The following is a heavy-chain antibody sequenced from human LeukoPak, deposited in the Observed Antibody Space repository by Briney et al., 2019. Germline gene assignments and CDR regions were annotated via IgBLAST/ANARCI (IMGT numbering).Heavy chain of an antibody. J-gene: IGHJ4*02. Sequence: PSETLSLTCTVSGGSISSSSYYWGWIRQPPGKGLEWIATIYYSGSTYYNPSLKSRVTISVDTSKNEFSLKLGSVTAADTAVYYCARDGSLSGSYFDYWGQGTLVTVSS. CDR2: IYYSGST. D-gene: IGHD1-26*01. CDR1: GGSISSSSYY. CDR3: ARDGSLSGSYFDY. V-gene: IGHV4-39*07.